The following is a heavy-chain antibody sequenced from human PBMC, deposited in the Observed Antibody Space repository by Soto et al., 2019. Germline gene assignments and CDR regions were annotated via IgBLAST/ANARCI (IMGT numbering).Heavy chain of an antibody. J-gene: IGHJ6*02. CDR3: AKPRSIAARREVPYYGMDV. CDR2: ISYDGSNK. V-gene: IGHV3-30*18. Sequence: GGSLRLSCAASGFTFSSYGMHWVRQAPGKGLEWVAVISYDGSNKYYADSVKGRFTISRDNSKNTLYLQMNSLRAEDTAVYYCAKPRSIAARREVPYYGMDVWGQGTTVTVSS. D-gene: IGHD6-6*01. CDR1: GFTFSSYG.